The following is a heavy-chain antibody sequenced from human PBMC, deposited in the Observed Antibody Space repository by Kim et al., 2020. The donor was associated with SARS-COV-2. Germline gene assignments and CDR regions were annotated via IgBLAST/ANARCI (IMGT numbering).Heavy chain of an antibody. D-gene: IGHD2-21*02. J-gene: IGHJ4*02. V-gene: IGHV4-59*01. CDR1: GGSISSYY. CDR3: ARVEPYCGGDCYSLDY. Sequence: SETLSLTCTVSGGSISSYYWSWIRQPPGKGLEWIGYIYYSGSTNYNPSLKSRVTISVDTSKNQFSLKLSSVTAADTAVYYCARVEPYCGGDCYSLDYWGQGTLVTVSS. CDR2: IYYSGST.